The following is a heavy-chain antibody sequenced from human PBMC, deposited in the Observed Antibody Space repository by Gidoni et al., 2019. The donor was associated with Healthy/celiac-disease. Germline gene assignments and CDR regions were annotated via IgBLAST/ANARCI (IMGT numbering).Heavy chain of an antibody. D-gene: IGHD1-1*01. Sequence: QVTLKESGPVLVKPTETLTLTCTVSGFSLSNARMGVSWIRQPPGKALEWLAHIFSNDEKSYSTSLKSRLTISKDTSKSQVVLTMTNMDPVDTATYYCARIDLERHGDYGDYWGQGTLVTVSS. CDR3: ARIDLERHGDYGDY. CDR2: IFSNDEK. CDR1: GFSLSNARMG. J-gene: IGHJ4*02. V-gene: IGHV2-26*01.